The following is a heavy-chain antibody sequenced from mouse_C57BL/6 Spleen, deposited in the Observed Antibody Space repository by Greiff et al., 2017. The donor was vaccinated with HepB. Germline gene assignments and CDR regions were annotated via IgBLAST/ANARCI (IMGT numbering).Heavy chain of an antibody. CDR2: IDPENGDT. Sequence: VQLQQSGAELVRPGASVKLSCTASGFNIKDDYMHWVKQRPEQGLEWIGWIDPENGDTEYASKFQGKATITADTSSNTAYLQLSSLISEDTAVYYCTTTTVVANGYWGQGTTLTVSS. V-gene: IGHV14-4*01. D-gene: IGHD1-1*01. CDR1: GFNIKDDY. CDR3: TTTTVVANGY. J-gene: IGHJ2*01.